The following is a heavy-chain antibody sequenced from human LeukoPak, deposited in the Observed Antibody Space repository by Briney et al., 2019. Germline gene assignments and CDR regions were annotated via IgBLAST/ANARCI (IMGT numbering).Heavy chain of an antibody. V-gene: IGHV4-59*08. CDR3: ARRGYSSGSNWFDP. D-gene: IGHD6-19*01. Sequence: SETLSLTYTVSGGSINSYYWSWIRQPPGKGLEWIGYIYYIGSTNYNPSLRGRATISVDTSNNQFYLRLSSVTAADTAVYYCARRGYSSGSNWFDPWGQGTLVTVSS. CDR1: GGSINSYY. J-gene: IGHJ5*02. CDR2: IYYIGST.